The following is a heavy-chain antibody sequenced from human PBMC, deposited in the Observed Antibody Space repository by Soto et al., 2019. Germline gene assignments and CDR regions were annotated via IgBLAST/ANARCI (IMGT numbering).Heavy chain of an antibody. CDR3: ARFGRGSGSYYYYYGMDV. CDR2: IDPSDSYT. J-gene: IGHJ6*02. Sequence: GESLKISRKGSGYSFTSYWISWVRQMPGKGLEWMGRIDPSDSYTNYSPSFQGHVTISADKSISTAYLQWSSLKASDTAMYYCARFGRGSGSYYYYYGMDVWGQGTTVTVSS. CDR1: GYSFTSYW. V-gene: IGHV5-10-1*01. D-gene: IGHD3-10*01.